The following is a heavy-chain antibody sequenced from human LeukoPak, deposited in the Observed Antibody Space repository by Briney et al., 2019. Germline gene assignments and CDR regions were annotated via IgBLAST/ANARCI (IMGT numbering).Heavy chain of an antibody. J-gene: IGHJ6*02. CDR1: GGSISSSNW. D-gene: IGHD3-10*01. CDR3: ARAYYSSGSYSRVYGMDV. V-gene: IGHV4-4*02. CDR2: IYHSGST. Sequence: PSGTLSLTCAVSGGSISSSNWWSWVRQPPGKGLEWIGEIYHSGSTNYNPSLKSRVTISVDKSKNQFSLKLSSVTTADTAVYYCARAYYSSGSYSRVYGMDVWGQGTTVTVSS.